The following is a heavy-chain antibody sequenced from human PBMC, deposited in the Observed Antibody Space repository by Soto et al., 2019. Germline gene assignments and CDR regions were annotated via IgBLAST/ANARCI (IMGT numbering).Heavy chain of an antibody. CDR3: ARGRYGDY. CDR1: GYGFTTYG. V-gene: IGHV1-18*01. CDR2: ISAHNGNT. D-gene: IGHD1-1*01. Sequence: QVHLVQSGAEVKKPGASVKVSCKGSGYGFTTYGITWVRQAPGQGLEWMAWISAHNGNTNYAQKLQGSVTVTRDTSTSTAYMELRSLRSDDTAVYYCARGRYGDYSGQGALVTVSS. J-gene: IGHJ4*02.